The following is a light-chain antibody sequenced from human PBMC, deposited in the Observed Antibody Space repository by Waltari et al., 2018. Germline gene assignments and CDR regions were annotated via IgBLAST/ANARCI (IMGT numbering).Light chain of an antibody. CDR3: QQYNSYSSYT. CDR2: EAF. V-gene: IGKV1-5*03. J-gene: IGKJ2*01. CDR1: QSISSW. Sequence: DIQMTQSPSTLSASVGDRVTITCRASQSISSWLAWYQQKPGKAPKLLIYEAFRLESGVPSRFSGSGSGIEFTLTISSLQPDDFATYYCQQYNSYSSYTFGQGTKLEIK.